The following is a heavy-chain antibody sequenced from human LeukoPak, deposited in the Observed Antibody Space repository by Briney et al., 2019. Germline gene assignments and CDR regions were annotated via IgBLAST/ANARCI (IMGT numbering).Heavy chain of an antibody. Sequence: ASVKVSCKASGYAFTGYYMHWVRQAPGQGLEWMGWINPNSGGTNYAQKFQGRVTMTRDTSISTAYVELSRLRSDDTAVYYCARDISAVAGTFDYWGQGTLVTVSS. CDR1: GYAFTGYY. D-gene: IGHD6-19*01. CDR2: INPNSGGT. J-gene: IGHJ4*02. V-gene: IGHV1-2*02. CDR3: ARDISAVAGTFDY.